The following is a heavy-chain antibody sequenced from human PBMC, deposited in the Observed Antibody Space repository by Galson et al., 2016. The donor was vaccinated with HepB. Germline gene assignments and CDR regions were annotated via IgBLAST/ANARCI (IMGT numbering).Heavy chain of an antibody. J-gene: IGHJ6*02. CDR1: GFTFSSSA. CDR3: ARDADRGGDWDV. Sequence: SLRLSCAASGFTFSSSAMHWVRQAPGKRPESVSAISSNGGTTYYANSVKGRFTISRDNSKNTLYLQMGGLRAEDMAVYYCARDADRGGDWDVWGQGTTVTVSS. D-gene: IGHD2-21*02. CDR2: ISSNGGTT. V-gene: IGHV3-64*01.